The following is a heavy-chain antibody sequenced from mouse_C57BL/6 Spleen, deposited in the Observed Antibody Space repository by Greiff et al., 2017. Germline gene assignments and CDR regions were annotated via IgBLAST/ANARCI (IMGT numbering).Heavy chain of an antibody. Sequence: EVKLVESEGGLVQPGSSMKLSCTASGFPFSDYYMAWVRQVPEKGLEWVANINYDGSSTYYLDSLKSRFIISRDNAKNILYLQMSSLKSEDTATYYCARDSDYDNYWYFDVWGTGTTVTVSS. V-gene: IGHV5-16*01. CDR1: GFPFSDYY. J-gene: IGHJ1*03. D-gene: IGHD2-4*01. CDR3: ARDSDYDNYWYFDV. CDR2: INYDGSST.